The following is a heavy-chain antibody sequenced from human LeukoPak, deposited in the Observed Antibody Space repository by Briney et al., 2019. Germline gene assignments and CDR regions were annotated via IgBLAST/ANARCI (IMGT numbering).Heavy chain of an antibody. CDR2: INAGNGNT. V-gene: IGHV1-3*01. D-gene: IGHD3-22*01. CDR3: ASSITMIVVESYGMDV. J-gene: IGHJ6*02. CDR1: GCTFTSYA. Sequence: GASVTVSCKASGCTFTSYAMHWVRQAPGQRLEWMGWINAGNGNTKYSQKFQGRVTITRDTSASTAYMELSSLRSEDTAVYYCASSITMIVVESYGMDVWGQGTTVTVSS.